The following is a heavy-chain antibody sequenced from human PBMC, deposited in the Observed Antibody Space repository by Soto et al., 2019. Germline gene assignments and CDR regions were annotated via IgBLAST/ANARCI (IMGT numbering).Heavy chain of an antibody. CDR2: ISSSSSYI. CDR1: GFTLSSYS. Sequence: GGSLRLSCAASGFTLSSYSMNWVRQAPGKGLEWVSSISSSSSYIYYADSVKGRFTISRDNAKNSLYLQMNSLRAEDTAVYYCAREFAALHYDFWSGYLGPRFYYMDVWGKGTTVTVSS. D-gene: IGHD3-3*01. CDR3: AREFAALHYDFWSGYLGPRFYYMDV. V-gene: IGHV3-21*01. J-gene: IGHJ6*03.